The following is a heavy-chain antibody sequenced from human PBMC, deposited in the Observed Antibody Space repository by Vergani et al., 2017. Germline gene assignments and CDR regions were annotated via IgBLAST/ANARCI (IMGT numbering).Heavy chain of an antibody. CDR2: IYYSGST. CDR3: AREGLGVVRNHRFDP. V-gene: IGHV4-59*01. CDR1: GGSISSYY. Sequence: QVQLQESGPGLVKPSETLSLTCTVSGGSISSYYWSWIRQPPGKGLEWIGYIYYSGSTNYNPSLKSRVTISVDTSKNQFSLKLSSVTAADTAVYYCAREGLGVVRNHRFDPWGQGTLVTVSS. D-gene: IGHD1-14*01. J-gene: IGHJ5*02.